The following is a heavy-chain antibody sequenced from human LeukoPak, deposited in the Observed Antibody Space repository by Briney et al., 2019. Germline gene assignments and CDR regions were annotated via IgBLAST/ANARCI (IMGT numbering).Heavy chain of an antibody. D-gene: IGHD3-22*01. CDR2: IVPIFGTA. CDR3: ARDGYYYDSSGYYFDY. J-gene: IGHJ4*02. Sequence: SVKVSCKASGGTFSSYAISWVRQAPGQGLEWMGGIVPIFGTANYAQKFQGRVTITADESTSTAYMELSSLRSEDTAVYYCARDGYYYDSSGYYFDYWGQGTLVTVSS. CDR1: GGTFSSYA. V-gene: IGHV1-69*01.